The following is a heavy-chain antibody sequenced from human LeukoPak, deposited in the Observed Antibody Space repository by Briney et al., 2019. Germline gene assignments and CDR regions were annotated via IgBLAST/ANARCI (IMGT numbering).Heavy chain of an antibody. J-gene: IGHJ4*02. CDR2: IKQDGSEK. V-gene: IGHV3-7*03. Sequence: GGSLRLSCAASGFTFSSYWMSWVRQAPGKGLEWVANIKQDGSEKYYVDSVKGRFTISRDNAKNSPYLQMNSLRAEDTAVYYCARDIPQTGYSSSWYFDYWGQGTLVTVSS. CDR3: ARDIPQTGYSSSWYFDY. CDR1: GFTFSSYW. D-gene: IGHD6-13*01.